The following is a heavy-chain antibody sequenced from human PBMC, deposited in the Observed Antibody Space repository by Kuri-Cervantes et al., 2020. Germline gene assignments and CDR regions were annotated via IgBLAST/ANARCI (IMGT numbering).Heavy chain of an antibody. Sequence: GESLKISCAASGFTFSSYGMHWVRQAPGQGLEWMGWINPNSGGTNYAQKFQGRVTMTRDTSISTAYMELSRLRSDDTAVYYCARDGLPPSLYYYYYGMDVWGQGTTVTVSS. CDR3: ARDGLPPSLYYYYYGMDV. D-gene: IGHD5-12*01. CDR1: GFTFSSYG. J-gene: IGHJ6*02. V-gene: IGHV1-2*02. CDR2: INPNSGGT.